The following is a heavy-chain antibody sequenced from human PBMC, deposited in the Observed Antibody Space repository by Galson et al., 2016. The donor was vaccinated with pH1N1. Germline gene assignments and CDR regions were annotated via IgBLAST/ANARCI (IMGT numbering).Heavy chain of an antibody. J-gene: IGHJ2*01. V-gene: IGHV1-18*01. CDR2: ISAYNGDT. CDR1: NHTFTAYS. D-gene: IGHD6-19*01. Sequence: SVKVSCKASNHTFTAYSISWVRQAPGQGLEWMAWISAYNGDTKYAQKFQGRVTMTTDTSANTAYMELGGLRSDDTAVYYCARHRSGWSGALTYWYFDLWGRGTLVTVSS. CDR3: ARHRSGWSGALTYWYFDL.